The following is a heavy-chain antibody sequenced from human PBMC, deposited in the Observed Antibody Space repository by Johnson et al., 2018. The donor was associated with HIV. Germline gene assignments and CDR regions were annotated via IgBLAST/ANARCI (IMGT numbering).Heavy chain of an antibody. J-gene: IGHJ3*02. Sequence: EVQLVESGGGLVQPGRSLRLSCAASGFTFDDYAMHWVRQAPGKGLEWVSGISWNSGKIGYADSVRGRVTTSRDNSKNTLYLQMNSLRAEDTAVYYCARAGVVFSTASHDAFDIWGQGTMVTVSS. CDR1: GFTFDDYA. CDR3: ARAGVVFSTASHDAFDI. V-gene: IGHV3-9*01. CDR2: ISWNSGKI. D-gene: IGHD2-21*01.